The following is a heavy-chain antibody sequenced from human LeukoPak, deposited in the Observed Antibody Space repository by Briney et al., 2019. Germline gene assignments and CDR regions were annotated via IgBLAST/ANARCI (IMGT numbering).Heavy chain of an antibody. CDR2: IYYSGST. Sequence: PSETLSLTCTVSGGSISSYYWSWIRQPPGKGLEWIGYIYYSGSTNYNPSLKSRVTISVDTSKNQSSLKLSSVTAADTAVYYCARDHYAGGFDYWGQGTLVTVSS. J-gene: IGHJ4*02. CDR1: GGSISSYY. CDR3: ARDHYAGGFDY. V-gene: IGHV4-59*01. D-gene: IGHD3-16*01.